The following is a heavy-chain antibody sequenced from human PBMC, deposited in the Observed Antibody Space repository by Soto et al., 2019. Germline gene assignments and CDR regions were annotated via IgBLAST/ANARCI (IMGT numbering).Heavy chain of an antibody. CDR2: IKSKTDGGTT. CDR3: TTDSYITMTAVRVDY. CDR1: GFAFSNAW. J-gene: IGHJ4*01. V-gene: IGHV3-15*07. D-gene: IGHD3-22*01. Sequence: EVQLVESGGGLVKPGGSLRLSCAASGFAFSNAWINWVRQAPGKGLEWVGRIKSKTDGGTTDFAATVRGRFAISRDDAKNMVYMQMNSLKTEDTAVYYCTTDSYITMTAVRVDYWGRGTLVPVSS.